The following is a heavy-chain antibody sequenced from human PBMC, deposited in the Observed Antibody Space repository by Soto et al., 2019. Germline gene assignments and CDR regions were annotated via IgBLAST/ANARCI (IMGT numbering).Heavy chain of an antibody. Sequence: EVQLVESGGGLVQPGGSLKLSCAASGFTFSGSAMHWVRQASGKGLEWVGRIRSKANSYATAYAASVKGRFTISRDDSKNTAYLQMNSLKTEDTAVYYCHYYYYGMDVWGQGTTVTVSS. V-gene: IGHV3-73*02. J-gene: IGHJ6*02. CDR2: IRSKANSYAT. CDR1: GFTFSGSA. CDR3: HYYYYGMDV.